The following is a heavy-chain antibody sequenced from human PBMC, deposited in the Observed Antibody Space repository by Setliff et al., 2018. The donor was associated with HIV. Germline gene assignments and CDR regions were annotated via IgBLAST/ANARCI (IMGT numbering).Heavy chain of an antibody. CDR1: GYSFTSYW. CDR3: ATLQPDAVDV. Sequence: PGESLKISCKASGYSFTSYWIGWVRQMPGKGLEWMGITHPGDSETRYSPSFEGQVIISADKSISTAYLQWSSLKASDTAMYYCATLQPDAVDVWGRGTTVTVSS. D-gene: IGHD2-8*01. V-gene: IGHV5-51*01. J-gene: IGHJ6*02. CDR2: THPGDSET.